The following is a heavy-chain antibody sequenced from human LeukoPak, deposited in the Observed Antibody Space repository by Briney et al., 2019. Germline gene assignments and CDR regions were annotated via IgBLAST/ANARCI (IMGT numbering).Heavy chain of an antibody. D-gene: IGHD4-17*01. CDR3: AKDDDYVEYGYYFDF. V-gene: IGHV3-23*01. Sequence: GGSLRLSCAASGFTFSSYAMSWVRQAPGKGLEWVSAIGGRGTITYYADSVKGGFTISKDNSKNTLYLQMNSLRAEDTAVYYCAKDDDYVEYGYYFDFWGQGTLVTVSS. J-gene: IGHJ4*02. CDR2: IGGRGTIT. CDR1: GFTFSSYA.